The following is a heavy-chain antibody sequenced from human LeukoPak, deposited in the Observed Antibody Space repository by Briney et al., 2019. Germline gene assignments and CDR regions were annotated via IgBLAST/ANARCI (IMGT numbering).Heavy chain of an antibody. V-gene: IGHV4-39*01. CDR2: IHYSGST. J-gene: IGHJ4*02. CDR1: GGSISSSGYF. CDR3: ARQRDYYDTGGYDYFDY. D-gene: IGHD3-22*01. Sequence: SETLSLTCTVSGGSISSSGYFWGWFRQPPGKGLDWIGSIHYSGSTYYNPSLKSRVTISVDTSKNQFSLKLSSVTAADTAVYYCARQRDYYDTGGYDYFDYWGQGTLVTVSS.